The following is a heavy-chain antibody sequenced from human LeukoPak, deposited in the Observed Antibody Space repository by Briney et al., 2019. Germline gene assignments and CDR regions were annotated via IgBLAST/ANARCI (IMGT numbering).Heavy chain of an antibody. J-gene: IGHJ4*02. V-gene: IGHV3-23*01. CDR3: AKVLGDQRGYLDY. D-gene: IGHD3-16*01. Sequence: GGSLRLSCAASGFTFSSYAMSWVRQAPGKGLEWVSGITGSGGSTYYADSVKGRFTISRDNSRNTLSLQMNSLRVEDTAVYYCAKVLGDQRGYLDYWGQGTLVTVSS. CDR2: ITGSGGST. CDR1: GFTFSSYA.